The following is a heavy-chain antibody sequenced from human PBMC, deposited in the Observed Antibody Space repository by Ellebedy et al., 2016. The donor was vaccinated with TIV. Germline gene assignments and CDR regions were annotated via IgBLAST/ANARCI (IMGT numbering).Heavy chain of an antibody. D-gene: IGHD1-1*01. J-gene: IGHJ4*02. CDR2: IKEDGSLK. CDR3: ARYGNLGY. CDR1: GFTFSSNW. V-gene: IGHV3-7*03. Sequence: PGGSLRLSCAASGFTFSSNWMSWVRQAPGKGLELVAKIKEDGSLKYDVDAVKGRFAISRDNAKNSLYLQMNSLRAEDTAVYYCARYGNLGYWGQGTLVTVSS.